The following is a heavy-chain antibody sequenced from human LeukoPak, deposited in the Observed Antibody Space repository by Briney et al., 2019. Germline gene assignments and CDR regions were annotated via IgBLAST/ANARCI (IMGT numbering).Heavy chain of an antibody. J-gene: IGHJ4*01. CDR3: ARRVGAYSRHYHY. D-gene: IGHD4/OR15-4a*01. CDR1: GFTFSSYA. CDR2: IYTLGNT. Sequence: GGSLRLSCAASGFTFSSYAMSWVRQAPGEGLGWVSVIYTLGNTNYADSVRGRFTISRDNSKNTLYRQMNSLRAEDTAVYYCARRVGAYSRHYHYWGPRTMVTV. V-gene: IGHV3-66*04.